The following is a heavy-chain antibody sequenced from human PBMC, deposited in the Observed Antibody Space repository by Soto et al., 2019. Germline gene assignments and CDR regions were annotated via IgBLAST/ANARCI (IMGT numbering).Heavy chain of an antibody. CDR1: GYTFTSYG. D-gene: IGHD7-27*01. CDR3: AKWGNDWGYYYYGMNV. J-gene: IGHJ6*02. CDR2: ISAYNGNT. Sequence: ASVKVSCKASGYTFTSYGISGVRQAPGQGLEWMGWISAYNGNTNYAQKLQGRVTMTTDTSTSTAYMELRSLRAEDTAVYYCAKWGNDWGYYYYGMNVWGQGTTVTVSS. V-gene: IGHV1-18*04.